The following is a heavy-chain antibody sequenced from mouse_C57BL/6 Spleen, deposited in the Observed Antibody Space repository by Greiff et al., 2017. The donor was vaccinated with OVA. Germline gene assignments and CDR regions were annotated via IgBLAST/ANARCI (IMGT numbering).Heavy chain of an antibody. CDR1: GYSFTGYY. CDR2: INPSTGGT. V-gene: IGHV1-42*01. J-gene: IGHJ2*01. CDR3: ACSRSNNPFDY. D-gene: IGHD1-3*01. Sequence: EVQLQQSGPELVKPGASVKISCKASGYSFTGYYMNWVKQSPEKSLEWIGEINPSTGGTNYNQKFKGKATLTVDKSSSTAYMQLKSLASEDSAVYCCACSRSNNPFDYWGKGTTLTVSS.